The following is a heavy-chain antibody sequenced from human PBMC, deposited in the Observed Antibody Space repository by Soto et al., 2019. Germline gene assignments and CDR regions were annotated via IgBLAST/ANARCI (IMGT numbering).Heavy chain of an antibody. V-gene: IGHV1-46*03. Sequence: ASVKVSCKASGYTFTSYYMHWVRQAPGQGLEWMGIINPSGGSTSYAQKFQGRVTMTRDTSTSTVYMELSSLRSEDTAVYYCARTTSITMIVVVTNEDAFDIWGQGTMVTVSS. J-gene: IGHJ3*02. CDR2: INPSGGST. CDR1: GYTFTSYY. CDR3: ARTTSITMIVVVTNEDAFDI. D-gene: IGHD3-22*01.